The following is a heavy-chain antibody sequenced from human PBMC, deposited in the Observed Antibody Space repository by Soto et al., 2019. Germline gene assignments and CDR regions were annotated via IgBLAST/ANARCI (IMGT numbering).Heavy chain of an antibody. CDR2: ISAYNGNT. V-gene: IGHV1-18*04. J-gene: IGHJ3*02. CDR1: GYTFTSYG. Sequence: QVQLVQSGAEVKKPGASVKVSCKASGYTFTSYGISWVRQAPGQGLEWMGWISAYNGNTNYAQKLQGRVTMTTDTSTSPAYMELRSLRSDDTAVYYGARDSLPGRPMGHDAFDIWGQGTMVTVSS. CDR3: ARDSLPGRPMGHDAFDI. D-gene: IGHD3-10*01.